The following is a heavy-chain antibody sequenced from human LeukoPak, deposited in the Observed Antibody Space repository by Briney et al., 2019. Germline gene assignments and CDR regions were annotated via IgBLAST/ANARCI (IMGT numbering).Heavy chain of an antibody. J-gene: IGHJ6*03. CDR2: IYYSGSI. V-gene: IGHV4-59*01. D-gene: IGHD6-6*01. CDR3: ARGLYSTSRGYYYYYMDV. Sequence: SETLSLTCTVSGGSISGYYWSWIRQPPGKGLEWIGYIYYSGSINYNPSLKSRVTISVETSKNQFSLKLSSVTAADTAVYYCARGLYSTSRGYYYYYMDVWGKGTTVTVSS. CDR1: GGSISGYY.